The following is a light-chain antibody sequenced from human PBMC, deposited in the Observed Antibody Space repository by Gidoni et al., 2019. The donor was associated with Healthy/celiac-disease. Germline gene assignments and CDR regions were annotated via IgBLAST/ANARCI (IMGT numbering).Light chain of an antibody. CDR3: QQYNSYWT. CDR1: QSISSW. V-gene: IGKV1-5*03. Sequence: DIQMTQSPSTLSASVGDRVTITCRASQSISSWLAWYQQKPGKAPKLLIYKASSLESGVPSRFSGSESGTEFTLTISSLQPDDFATYYCQQYNSYWTFXQXTKVEIK. CDR2: KAS. J-gene: IGKJ1*01.